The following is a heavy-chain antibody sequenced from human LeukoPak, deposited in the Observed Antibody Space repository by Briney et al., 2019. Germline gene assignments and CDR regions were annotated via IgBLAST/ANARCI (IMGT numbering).Heavy chain of an antibody. J-gene: IGHJ3*02. CDR3: ATDYDRRDAFDI. D-gene: IGHD4-17*01. Sequence: SETLSLTCNASSYPISSDCIWGWLRQPPGRRVEWVGSFHHSGSTYYAPSLKNRATIFIDKSTNQCSLRVSSVTAADTAVYYCATDYDRRDAFDIWGQGTMVTVSS. CDR2: FHHSGST. V-gene: IGHV4-38-2*02. CDR1: SYPISSDCI.